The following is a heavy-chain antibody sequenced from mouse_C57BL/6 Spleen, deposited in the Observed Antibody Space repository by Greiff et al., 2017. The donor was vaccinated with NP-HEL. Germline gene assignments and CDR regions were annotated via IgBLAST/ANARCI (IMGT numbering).Heavy chain of an antibody. V-gene: IGHV5-9-1*02. CDR3: TRERYEYDVNWFFDV. CDR1: GFTFSSYA. D-gene: IGHD2-4*01. Sequence: EVMLVESGEGLVKPGGSLKLSCAASGFTFSSYAMSWVRQTPEKRLEWVAYISSGGDYIYYADTVQGRFTISRDNASNTLYRQMSSLKSEDTAMYYGTRERYEYDVNWFFDVWGARTTVTVAS. CDR2: ISSGGDYI. J-gene: IGHJ1*01.